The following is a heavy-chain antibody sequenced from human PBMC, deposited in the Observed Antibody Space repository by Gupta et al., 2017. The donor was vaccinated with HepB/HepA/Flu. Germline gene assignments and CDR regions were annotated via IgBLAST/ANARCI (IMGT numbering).Heavy chain of an antibody. Sequence: QVQLQHWAAGPLKPSETLPLPCPAYGGSFSGYYWSWIRQPPGKGLEWIGEINHSGSKNYNPARKSRVTISVETSKNQLSPKLSSVAGGVTAVYYSTITRATRTGDAFGIGGQGTMVTVSS. CDR2: INHSGSK. J-gene: IGHJ3*02. D-gene: IGHD7-27*01. V-gene: IGHV4-34*01. CDR3: TITRATRTGDAFGI. CDR1: GGSFSGYY.